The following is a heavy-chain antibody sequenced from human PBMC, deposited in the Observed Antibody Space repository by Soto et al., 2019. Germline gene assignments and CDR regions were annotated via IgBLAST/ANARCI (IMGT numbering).Heavy chain of an antibody. CDR3: TGEVASGY. J-gene: IGHJ4*02. CDR1: GFTVSSKG. V-gene: IGHV3-30*03. D-gene: IGHD2-8*02. CDR2: ISRDGRTK. Sequence: QVQLVESGGGVVQPGXSLRLSCSVSGFTVSSKGMHWVRQAPGKGLEWVAVISRDGRTKFYADSVEGRFTISKDSSRNTLFLEMDSLRSGDTAVYYCTGEVASGYWGQGTLVTVSS.